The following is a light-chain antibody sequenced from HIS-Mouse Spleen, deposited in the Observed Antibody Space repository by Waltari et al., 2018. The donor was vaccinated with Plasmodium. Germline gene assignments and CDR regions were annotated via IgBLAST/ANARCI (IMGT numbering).Light chain of an antibody. Sequence: AIRMTQSPSSFSASTGDRVTITCRASQGISSYLAWYQQKPGKAPKLLSDAASTLQSGVPSRFSGSGSGTDFTLTISCLQSEDFATYYCQQYYSYPYTFGQGTKLEIK. CDR2: AAS. V-gene: IGKV1-8*01. J-gene: IGKJ2*01. CDR1: QGISSY. CDR3: QQYYSYPYT.